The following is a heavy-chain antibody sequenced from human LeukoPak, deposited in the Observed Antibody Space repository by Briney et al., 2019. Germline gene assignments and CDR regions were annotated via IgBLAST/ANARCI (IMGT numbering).Heavy chain of an antibody. J-gene: IGHJ4*02. CDR2: MNPNSGNT. Sequence: ASVKVSCKASGYTFTSYDINWVRQATGQGLEWMGWMNPNSGNTGYAQKFQGRVTMTRNTSIGTAYMELRSLRSDDTAVYYCARDRNVDTAMVTYYWGQGTLVTVSS. CDR1: GYTFTSYD. D-gene: IGHD5-18*01. V-gene: IGHV1-8*01. CDR3: ARDRNVDTAMVTYY.